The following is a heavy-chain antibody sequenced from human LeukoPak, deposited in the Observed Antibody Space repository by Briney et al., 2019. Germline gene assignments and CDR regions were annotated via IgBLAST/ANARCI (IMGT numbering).Heavy chain of an antibody. V-gene: IGHV1-69*05. CDR2: IIPIFGTA. CDR1: GGTFSSYA. D-gene: IGHD3-22*01. Sequence: SVKVSCKASGGTFSSYAISWVRQAPGQGLEWMGGIIPIFGTANYAQKFQSRVTITTDESTSTAYMELSSLRSEDTAVYYCARDRNYYDSSGYYWDWGQGTLVTVSS. J-gene: IGHJ4*02. CDR3: ARDRNYYDSSGYYWD.